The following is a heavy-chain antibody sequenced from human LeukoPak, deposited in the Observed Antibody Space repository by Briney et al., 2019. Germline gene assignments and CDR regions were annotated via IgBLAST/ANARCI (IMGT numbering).Heavy chain of an antibody. J-gene: IGHJ6*04. CDR3: ARGIEAAGTLGV. CDR1: GYTFTGYY. D-gene: IGHD6-13*01. Sequence: ASVKVSCKASGYTFTGYYIHWVRQAPGQGPEWLGWINTDNGGTNFGQRFQGRVTMTRDMSISTAYMELTRLRSDDTAIYYCARGIEAAGTLGVWGKGTTVTISS. V-gene: IGHV1-2*02. CDR2: INTDNGGT.